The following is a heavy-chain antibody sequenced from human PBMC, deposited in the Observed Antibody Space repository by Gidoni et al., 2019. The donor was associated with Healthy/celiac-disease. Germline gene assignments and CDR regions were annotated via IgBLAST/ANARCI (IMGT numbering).Heavy chain of an antibody. Sequence: QAQLVQSGAEVKKPGASVKVSCTSSGYTFTGYYMHWVRPAPGQGLAWMGWIKPNSGGTNYAQKFQGRVTMTRDTSISTAYMELSRLRSDDRAVYYCARVSRSRPPFDYWGQGTLVTVSS. CDR1: GYTFTGYY. CDR3: ARVSRSRPPFDY. V-gene: IGHV1-2*02. CDR2: IKPNSGGT. J-gene: IGHJ4*02.